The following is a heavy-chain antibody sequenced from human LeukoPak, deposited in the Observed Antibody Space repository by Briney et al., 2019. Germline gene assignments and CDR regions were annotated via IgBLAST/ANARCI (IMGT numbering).Heavy chain of an antibody. V-gene: IGHV1-46*01. CDR3: ARAVMITFAAPSTDYFDY. Sequence: ASVKVSCKASGYTFTSYYMHWVRQAPGQGLEWMGIINPSGGSTSYAQKFQGRVTMTRDTSTSTVYMELSSLRSEDTAVYYCARAVMITFAAPSTDYFDYWGQGTLVTVSS. J-gene: IGHJ4*02. D-gene: IGHD3-16*01. CDR1: GYTFTSYY. CDR2: INPSGGST.